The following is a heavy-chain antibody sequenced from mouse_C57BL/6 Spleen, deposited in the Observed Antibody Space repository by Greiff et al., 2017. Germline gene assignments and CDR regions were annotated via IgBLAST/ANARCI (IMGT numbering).Heavy chain of an antibody. Sequence: QVQLKESGAELVKPGASVKISCKASGYAFSSYWMNWVKQRPGKGLEWIGQIYPGDGDTTYNGKFKGKATLTADKSSSPAYMQLSSLTSEDSAVYCCARDYGSSSYAMDYWGQGTSVTVSS. CDR1: GYAFSSYW. D-gene: IGHD1-1*01. CDR3: ARDYGSSSYAMDY. CDR2: IYPGDGDT. J-gene: IGHJ4*01. V-gene: IGHV1-80*01.